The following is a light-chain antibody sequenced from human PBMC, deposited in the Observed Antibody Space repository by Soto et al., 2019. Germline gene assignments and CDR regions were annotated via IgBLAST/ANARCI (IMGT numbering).Light chain of an antibody. CDR1: QDIGNW. Sequence: DIQMTQSTSSVSASVGDRVIXTCRASQDIGNWLAWFQQKPGKAPKLLMYGASNLLSGVPSRFSGSGSGTDFTLTISSLQPEDCATYYCQQANSFPITFGQGTRLEI. CDR3: QQANSFPIT. J-gene: IGKJ5*01. V-gene: IGKV1D-12*01. CDR2: GAS.